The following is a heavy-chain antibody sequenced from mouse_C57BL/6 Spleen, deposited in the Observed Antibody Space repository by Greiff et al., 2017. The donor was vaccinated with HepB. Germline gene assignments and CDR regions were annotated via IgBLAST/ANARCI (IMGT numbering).Heavy chain of an antibody. J-gene: IGHJ2*01. V-gene: IGHV1-76*01. CDR1: GYTFTDYY. Sequence: QVQLKESGAELVRPGASVKLSCKASGYTFTDYYINWVKQRPGQGLEWIARIYPGSGNTYYNEKFKGKATLTAEKSSSTAYMQLSSLTSEDSAVYFCARSGYDYGFDYWGQGTTLTVSS. CDR2: IYPGSGNT. D-gene: IGHD2-4*01. CDR3: ARSGYDYGFDY.